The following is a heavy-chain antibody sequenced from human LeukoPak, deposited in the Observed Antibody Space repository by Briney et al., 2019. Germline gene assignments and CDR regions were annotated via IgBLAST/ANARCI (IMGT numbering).Heavy chain of an antibody. CDR3: ARDHTVDGLVFDY. CDR2: IKQDGSEK. J-gene: IGHJ4*02. V-gene: IGHV3-7*01. CDR1: GFTFSDFW. Sequence: GGSLRLSCAASGFTFSDFWMNWVRQAPGKGLEWVASIKQDGSEKYYVDSVKGRFSISRDNARNSLHLQMNSLRAEDTAVYYCARDHTVDGLVFDYWGQGILVTVSS. D-gene: IGHD6-19*01.